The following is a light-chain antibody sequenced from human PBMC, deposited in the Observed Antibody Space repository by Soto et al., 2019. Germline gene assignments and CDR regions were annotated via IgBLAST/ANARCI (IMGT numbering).Light chain of an antibody. V-gene: IGLV1-44*01. J-gene: IGLJ3*02. CDR1: DSNIGSTA. Sequence: QSVLTQPPSVSATPGQGVILSCSGGDSNIGSTAVNWSQQLPGTAPRLLIYSSNQRPSGVPDRISGYKSGTSASLAISGLPAEDEADYYCPAWDDDLQVWLLGGGPKLRVL. CDR2: SSN. CDR3: PAWDDDLQVWL.